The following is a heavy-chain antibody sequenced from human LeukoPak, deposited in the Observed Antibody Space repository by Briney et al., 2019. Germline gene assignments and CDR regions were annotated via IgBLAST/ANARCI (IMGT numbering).Heavy chain of an antibody. CDR2: ISSSGSTI. V-gene: IGHV3-48*03. CDR1: GFTFSSYE. CDR3: LRGDRRDY. J-gene: IGHJ4*02. Sequence: AGSLRRSCAASGFTFSSYEMNWVRQAPGKGLKGGSYISSSGSTIYYADSVKGRFIISRDNAKDSLYLQMNSLRVEDTAVYYCLRGDRRDYWGQGALVTVSS.